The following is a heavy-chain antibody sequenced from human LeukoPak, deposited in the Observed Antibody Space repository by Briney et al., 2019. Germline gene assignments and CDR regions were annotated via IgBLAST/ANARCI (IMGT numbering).Heavy chain of an antibody. D-gene: IGHD6-13*01. CDR1: GGSINNYY. V-gene: IGHV4-59*01. J-gene: IGHJ5*02. CDR2: ISYSGST. CDR3: VRHSSSGESYSWFDP. Sequence: NPSETLSLTCTVSGGSINNYYWSWIRQPPGKGLEWIAYISYSGSTNYDPSLESRVTISVDTSKNQFSLKLSSVTAADTAVYYCVRHSSSGESYSWFDPWGQGTLVTVSS.